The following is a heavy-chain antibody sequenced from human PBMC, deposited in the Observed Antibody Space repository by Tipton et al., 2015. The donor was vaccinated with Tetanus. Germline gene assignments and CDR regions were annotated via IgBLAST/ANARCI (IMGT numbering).Heavy chain of an antibody. CDR3: ARPGVGGYTGYYFDF. D-gene: IGHD5-12*01. J-gene: IGHJ4*02. CDR1: GASFSGSY. CDR2: IRPGGSP. Sequence: TLSLTCAVSGASFSGSYWSWVRQSPGKGLEWVGEIRPGGSPYYNPALKSRATISVDTSKNHFSLKLDSVTAADAAVYYCARPGVGGYTGYYFDFWGQGTVVTVSS. V-gene: IGHV4-34*01.